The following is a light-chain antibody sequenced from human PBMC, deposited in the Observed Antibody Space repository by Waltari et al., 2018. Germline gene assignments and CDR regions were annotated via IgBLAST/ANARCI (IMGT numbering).Light chain of an antibody. Sequence: EIVLTQSPGTLSLSPGERATLSCRASQSVNNYLAWFQQKPGQAPRLLIHGAPSRATGIPDRISGSASGTDFTLIISGLEPQDFAVYYCQQYSSSPLTFGPGTKVGIK. J-gene: IGKJ3*01. V-gene: IGKV3-20*01. CDR3: QQYSSSPLT. CDR1: QSVNNY. CDR2: GAP.